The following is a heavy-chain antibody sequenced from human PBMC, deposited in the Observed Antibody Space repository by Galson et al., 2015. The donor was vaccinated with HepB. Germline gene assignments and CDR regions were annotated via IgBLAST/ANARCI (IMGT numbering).Heavy chain of an antibody. CDR1: GYTLTELS. Sequence: QSGAEVKKPGESLKISCKVSGYTLTELSMHWARQAPGKGLEWMGGFDPEDGETTYAQKFQGRVTMTEDTSTDTAYMELSSLRSEDTAVYYCATSTIVVVPAALRGWGQGTLVTVSS. CDR3: ATSTIVVVPAALRG. V-gene: IGHV1-24*01. D-gene: IGHD2-2*01. CDR2: FDPEDGET. J-gene: IGHJ4*02.